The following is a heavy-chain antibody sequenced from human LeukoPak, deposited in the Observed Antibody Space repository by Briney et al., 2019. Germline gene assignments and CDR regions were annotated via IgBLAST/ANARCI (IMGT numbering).Heavy chain of an antibody. CDR1: GFTFSSYG. Sequence: GRSLRLSCAASGFTFSSYGMHWVRQAPGKGLEWVAVISYDGSNKYYADSVKGRFTISRDNSKNTLYLQMNSLRAEDTAVYYCAKDREGYSSGWYFDYWGQGTLVTVSS. V-gene: IGHV3-30*18. CDR3: AKDREGYSSGWYFDY. D-gene: IGHD6-19*01. CDR2: ISYDGSNK. J-gene: IGHJ4*02.